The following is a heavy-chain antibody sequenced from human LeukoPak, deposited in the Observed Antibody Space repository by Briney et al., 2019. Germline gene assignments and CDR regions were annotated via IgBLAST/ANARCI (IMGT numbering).Heavy chain of an antibody. CDR3: AKGITMIVVDTVGAFDI. CDR1: GFTFSSYG. J-gene: IGHJ3*02. D-gene: IGHD3-22*01. CDR2: IRYDGSNK. V-gene: IGHV3-30*02. Sequence: GGSLRLSCAASGFTFSSYGMHWVRQAPGKGLEWVAFIRYDGSNKYYADSVKGRFTISRDNSKNTLYLQMNSLRAEDTAVYYCAKGITMIVVDTVGAFDIWGQGTMVTVSS.